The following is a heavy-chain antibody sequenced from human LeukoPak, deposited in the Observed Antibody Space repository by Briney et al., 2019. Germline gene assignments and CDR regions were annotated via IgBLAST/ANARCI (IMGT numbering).Heavy chain of an antibody. Sequence: SETLSLTCTASGASVSNYFWSWIRQPPGKGLEWIAFIHSSGTTNYNPSLKSRGSISVDTSNNQFSLNVNSVTAADTAFYYCARGGASSEWFDPWGQGTLVTVSS. D-gene: IGHD6-25*01. CDR2: IHSSGTT. V-gene: IGHV4-59*02. CDR3: ARGGASSEWFDP. J-gene: IGHJ5*02. CDR1: GASVSNYF.